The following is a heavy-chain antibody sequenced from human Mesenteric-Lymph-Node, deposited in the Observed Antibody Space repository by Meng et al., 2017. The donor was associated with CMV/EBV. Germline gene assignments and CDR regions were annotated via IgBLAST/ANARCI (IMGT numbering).Heavy chain of an antibody. CDR1: GFTFNIAW. V-gene: IGHV3-15*01. CDR3: TTDLISGDYFQH. J-gene: IGHJ1*01. D-gene: IGHD1-26*01. Sequence: ASGFTFNIAWMAWVRQAPGKGLEWVGRIRSKLDGGPTDYAAAVKGRFTISRDDSKNTLYLQMNSLEIEDTAVYYCTTDLISGDYFQHWGQGTLVTVSS. CDR2: IRSKLDGGPT.